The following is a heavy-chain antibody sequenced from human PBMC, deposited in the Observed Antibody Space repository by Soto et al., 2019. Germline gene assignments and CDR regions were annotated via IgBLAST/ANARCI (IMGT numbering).Heavy chain of an antibody. CDR3: ARSETQLEWLLLGLGFDY. J-gene: IGHJ4*02. CDR2: IYHSGST. CDR1: GGSISSGGYS. Sequence: SETLSLTCAVSGGSISSGGYSWSWIRQPPGKGLEWIGYIYHSGSTYYNPSLKSRVTISVDRSKNQFSLKLSSVTAADTAVYYCARSETQLEWLLLGLGFDYWGQGTLVTVSS. V-gene: IGHV4-30-2*02. D-gene: IGHD3-3*01.